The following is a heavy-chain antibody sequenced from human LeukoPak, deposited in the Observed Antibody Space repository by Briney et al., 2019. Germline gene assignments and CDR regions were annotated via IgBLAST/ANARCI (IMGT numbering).Heavy chain of an antibody. Sequence: AETLSLTCTVSGASMNNYYWSWVRQSPEKWLEWLGFVFSRGTTNLNPSFKSRLIMSIDTSKNQFSLRLSPVTAADTAVYFCARSWAAKWELPGQFDSWGQGRLVSVSS. CDR3: ARSWAAKWELPGQFDS. J-gene: IGHJ4*02. D-gene: IGHD1-26*01. CDR2: VFSRGTT. CDR1: GASMNNYY. V-gene: IGHV4-59*08.